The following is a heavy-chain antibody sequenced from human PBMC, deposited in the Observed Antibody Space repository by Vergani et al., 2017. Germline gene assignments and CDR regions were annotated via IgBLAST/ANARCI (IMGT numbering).Heavy chain of an antibody. CDR2: IIPILGTA. CDR3: ARYRTHYGDYYYYGMDV. V-gene: IGHV1-69*11. D-gene: IGHD4-17*01. Sequence: QVQLVQSGAEVKKPGSSVKVSCKASGGTFSSYAISWVRQAPGQGLEWMGGIIPILGTANYAQKFQGRVTITADESTSTAYMELSSLRSEDTAVYYCARYRTHYGDYYYYGMDVWGQGTTVTVSS. J-gene: IGHJ6*02. CDR1: GGTFSSYA.